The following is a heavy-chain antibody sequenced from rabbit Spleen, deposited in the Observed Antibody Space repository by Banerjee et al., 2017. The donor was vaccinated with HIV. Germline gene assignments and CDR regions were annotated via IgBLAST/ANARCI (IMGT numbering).Heavy chain of an antibody. J-gene: IGHJ4*01. CDR1: GVSLNDKDV. CDR3: ASAYGGDGWAYKL. D-gene: IGHD6-1*01. Sequence: EQLEESGGGLVKPEGSLTLTCKASGVSLNDKDVMCWVRQAPGKGLEWIACINIVTGKSVYASWAKGRFIMSRTSSTTVTLQMTSLTAADTATYFCASAYGGDGWAYKLWGPGTLVTVS. V-gene: IGHV1S45*01. CDR2: INIVTGKS.